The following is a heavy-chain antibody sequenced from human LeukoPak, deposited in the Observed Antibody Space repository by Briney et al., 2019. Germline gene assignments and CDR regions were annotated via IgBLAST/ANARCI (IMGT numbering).Heavy chain of an antibody. CDR3: ARQYSSSSGDAFDI. Sequence: SETLSLTCTVSGGSISSSSYYWGWIRQPPGKGLEWIGSIYYSGSTYYNPSLKSRVTISVDTSKNQFSLKLSSVTAADTAVYYCARQYSSSSGDAFDIWGQGTMVTVSS. J-gene: IGHJ3*02. V-gene: IGHV4-39*01. D-gene: IGHD6-6*01. CDR1: GGSISSSSYY. CDR2: IYYSGST.